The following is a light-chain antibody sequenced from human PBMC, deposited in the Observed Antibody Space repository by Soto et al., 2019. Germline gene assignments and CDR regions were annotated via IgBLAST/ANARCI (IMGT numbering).Light chain of an antibody. CDR3: SSYTTSSTDV. V-gene: IGLV2-14*01. CDR2: DVS. J-gene: IGLJ1*01. Sequence: QSALTQPASVSGSPGQSITISCTGTSSDVGGYNYVSWHQQHPGKVPKLMIYDVSYRPSGVSNRFSGSKSGNTASLTISGLQAADEADYYCSSYTTSSTDVFGTGTQLTVL. CDR1: SSDVGGYNY.